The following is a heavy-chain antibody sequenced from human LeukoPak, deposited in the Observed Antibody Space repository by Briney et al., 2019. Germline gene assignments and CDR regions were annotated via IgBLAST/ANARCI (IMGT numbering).Heavy chain of an antibody. CDR3: ARTHLHYYDSSGYRGDNFGY. V-gene: IGHV3-7*01. D-gene: IGHD3-22*01. CDR2: IKQDGSEK. J-gene: IGHJ4*02. Sequence: GGSLRLSCAASGFTFSSYWMSWVRQAPGKGLEWVANIKQDGSEKYYVDSVKGRFTISRDNAKNSLYLQMNSLRAEDTAVYYCARTHLHYYDSSGYRGDNFGYWGQGTLVTVSS. CDR1: GFTFSSYW.